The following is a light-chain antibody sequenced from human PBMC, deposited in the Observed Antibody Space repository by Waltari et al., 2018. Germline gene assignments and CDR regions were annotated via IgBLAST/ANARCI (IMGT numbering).Light chain of an antibody. Sequence: QSVLTQPPSVSGAPGQRVSISCPGSGSNLGAGYDVHWYQQHPGKAPKPPTYATGPRPPRFPDRFFGSQPGTSAFRAITALQAEDEAEYYCQSYDTSLSVVFGGGTKLTVL. J-gene: IGLJ2*01. V-gene: IGLV1-40*01. CDR2: ATG. CDR1: GSNLGAGYD. CDR3: QSYDTSLSVV.